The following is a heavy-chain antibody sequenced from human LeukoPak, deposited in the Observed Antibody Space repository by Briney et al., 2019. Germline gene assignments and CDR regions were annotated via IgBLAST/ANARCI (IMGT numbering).Heavy chain of an antibody. J-gene: IGHJ4*02. V-gene: IGHV3-33*06. CDR3: AKERAAAVEGYLDY. Sequence: GGSLRLSCAASGFTFYNYGMHWVRQAPGKGLEWVAVIWYDGSNKYYADSVKGRFTISRDNSKNTLYLQMNSLRVEDTAVYYCAKERAAAVEGYLDYWGQGTLVTVSS. D-gene: IGHD6-13*01. CDR1: GFTFYNYG. CDR2: IWYDGSNK.